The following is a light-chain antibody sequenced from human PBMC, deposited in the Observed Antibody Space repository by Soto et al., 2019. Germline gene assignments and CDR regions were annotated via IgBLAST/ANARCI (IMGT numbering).Light chain of an antibody. J-gene: IGKJ4*01. CDR3: QEGSTLLT. CDR1: QSVSTY. V-gene: IGKV1-39*01. Sequence: DIPMTQSPSSLSTSVGDRVTITCRTSQSVSTYLNWYQQRPGKAPKLLIYGASSLQSGVPSRFSGSGSGTHFTLTISSLQPEDFATYYCQEGSTLLTFGGGTKVDIK. CDR2: GAS.